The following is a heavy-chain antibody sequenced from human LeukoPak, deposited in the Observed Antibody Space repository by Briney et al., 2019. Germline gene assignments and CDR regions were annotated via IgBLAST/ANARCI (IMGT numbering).Heavy chain of an antibody. J-gene: IGHJ4*02. Sequence: GGSLRLSCAASGFTIYKSYMNWVRQAPGKGPEWIGRIKNRVDGGTTDYAAPVEDRFIISRDDSRNTLYLQMNGLKTEDTAVYYCVTDKDWNVRQLASFDYWGQGTLVTVSS. CDR3: VTDKDWNVRQLASFDY. CDR2: IKNRVDGGTT. D-gene: IGHD6-13*01. CDR1: GFTIYKSY. V-gene: IGHV3-15*01.